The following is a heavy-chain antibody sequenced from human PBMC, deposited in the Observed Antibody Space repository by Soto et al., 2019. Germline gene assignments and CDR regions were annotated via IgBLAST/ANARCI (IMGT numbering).Heavy chain of an antibody. CDR2: INAVDEYT. Sequence: GGSLRLSCAASGFTFSRYAMSWVRQAPGKGLEWVSSINAVDEYTKYADSVKGRFTISRDNPKNTVYLQMNSLRAEDTAVYYCAKNFYFDSWGQGTLVTVSS. CDR3: AKNFYFDS. J-gene: IGHJ4*02. V-gene: IGHV3-23*01. CDR1: GFTFSRYA.